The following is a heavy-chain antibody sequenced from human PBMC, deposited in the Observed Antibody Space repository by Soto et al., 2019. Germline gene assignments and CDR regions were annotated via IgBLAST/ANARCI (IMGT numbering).Heavy chain of an antibody. V-gene: IGHV4-34*01. Sequence: SETLSLTCAVYGGSFSKFYWNWIRQSPGKGLEWIGEINHRGSTNYEPSLKSRVTISADTSKNQFSLKLSSVTAADTAVYYCARGRGEMSTFYYYYALDIWGQGTTVTVS. CDR3: ARGRGEMSTFYYYYALDI. CDR1: GGSFSKFY. CDR2: INHRGST. D-gene: IGHD3-10*01. J-gene: IGHJ6*02.